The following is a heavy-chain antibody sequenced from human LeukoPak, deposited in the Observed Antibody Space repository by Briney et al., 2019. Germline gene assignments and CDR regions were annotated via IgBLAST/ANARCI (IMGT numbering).Heavy chain of an antibody. V-gene: IGHV3-49*04. D-gene: IGHD3-3*01. CDR3: TRDHDFWSGPFDV. J-gene: IGHJ6*04. CDR2: IRRKGYGGAT. Sequence: GGSLRLSCTASGFTFGDYSLSWVRQAPEKGLEWVGFIRRKGYGGATEYAPSVKGRFIISRDDSKSTAYLQMNSLKTEDTAVYYCTRDHDFWSGPFDVWGKGTTVTVSS. CDR1: GFTFGDYS.